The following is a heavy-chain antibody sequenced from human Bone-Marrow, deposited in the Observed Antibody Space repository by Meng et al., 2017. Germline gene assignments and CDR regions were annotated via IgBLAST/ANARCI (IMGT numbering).Heavy chain of an antibody. D-gene: IGHD3-22*01. Sequence: ASVKVSCKASGYTFPDYWLHWVRRAPGQGLEWMGIINPSGGSTSYAQKFQGRVTMTRDTSTSTVYMELSSLRSEDTAVYYCARGDGVFYYDSSGYYSKSPRHAFDIWGQGTMVTVSS. CDR2: INPSGGST. CDR1: GYTFPDYW. CDR3: ARGDGVFYYDSSGYYSKSPRHAFDI. V-gene: IGHV1-46*01. J-gene: IGHJ3*02.